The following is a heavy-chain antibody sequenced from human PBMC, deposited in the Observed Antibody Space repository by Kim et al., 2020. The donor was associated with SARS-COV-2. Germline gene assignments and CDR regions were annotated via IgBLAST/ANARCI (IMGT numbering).Heavy chain of an antibody. J-gene: IGHJ4*02. D-gene: IGHD2-21*02. CDR3: ARDNGGYCGGDCYSRYFDY. Sequence: GRVTITADESTSTAYMELSSLRSEDTAVYYCARDNGGYCGGDCYSRYFDYWGQGTLVTVSS. V-gene: IGHV1-69*01.